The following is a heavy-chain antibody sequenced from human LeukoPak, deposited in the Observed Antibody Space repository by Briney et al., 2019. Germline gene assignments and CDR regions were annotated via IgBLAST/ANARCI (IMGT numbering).Heavy chain of an antibody. CDR1: GFTFSYYY. D-gene: IGHD2-15*01. Sequence: TGGSLRLSCAASGFTFSYYYMSWIRQAPGKGLEWVSVIYSGGSTNYADSVKGRLTISRDNSKNTLYLQMNSLRAEDTAVYYCAREYCSGGSCYADDWGQGTLVTVSS. CDR3: AREYCSGGSCYADD. J-gene: IGHJ4*02. V-gene: IGHV3-66*01. CDR2: IYSGGST.